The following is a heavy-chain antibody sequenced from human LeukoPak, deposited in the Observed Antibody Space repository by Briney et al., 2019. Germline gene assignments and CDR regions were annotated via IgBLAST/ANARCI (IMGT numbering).Heavy chain of an antibody. V-gene: IGHV5-51*01. CDR1: GYKFTDYW. CDR3: ARNSLINCPGGRCFAYAFDI. D-gene: IGHD2-15*01. Sequence: GESLKISCKGSGYKFTDYWIAWVRQMPGKGLEYVAFIQPDDSNTRYSPAFQGHIIISADKSTNTTYLQWSGLKASDTAVYYCARNSLINCPGGRCFAYAFDIWGQGTMVTVSS. J-gene: IGHJ3*02. CDR2: IQPDDSNT.